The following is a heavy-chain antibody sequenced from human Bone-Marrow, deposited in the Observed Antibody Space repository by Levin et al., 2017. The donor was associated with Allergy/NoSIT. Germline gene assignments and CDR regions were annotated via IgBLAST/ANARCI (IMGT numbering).Heavy chain of an antibody. CDR3: ARDDYADFTGWV. J-gene: IGHJ4*02. Sequence: SETLSLTCTVSGGSVSSDTYYWSWIRQPPGKGLEWIGYISSSGSTYYNPSLMSRVTLSVHTSKNQFSLKLTSVTPADTAVYYCARDDYADFTGWVWGQGSLVTVSS. CDR1: GGSVSSDTYY. D-gene: IGHD4-17*01. CDR2: ISSSGST. V-gene: IGHV4-61*01.